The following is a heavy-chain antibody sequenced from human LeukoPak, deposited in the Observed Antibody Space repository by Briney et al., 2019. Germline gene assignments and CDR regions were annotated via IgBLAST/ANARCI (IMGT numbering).Heavy chain of an antibody. CDR3: ASTSSGYDSPFDY. V-gene: IGHV1-2*02. D-gene: IGHD5-12*01. J-gene: IGHJ4*02. CDR1: GYTFTGYY. Sequence: ASVKVSCKASGYTFTGYYMHWVRQAPGQGLEWMGWINPNSGGTNYAQKFQGRVTMTRDTSISTAYMELSRLRPDDTAVYYCASTSSGYDSPFDYWGQGTLVTVSS. CDR2: INPNSGGT.